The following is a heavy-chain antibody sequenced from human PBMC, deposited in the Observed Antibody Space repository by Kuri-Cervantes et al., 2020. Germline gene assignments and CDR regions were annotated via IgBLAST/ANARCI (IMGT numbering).Heavy chain of an antibody. CDR1: GYSLSSTYN. J-gene: IGHJ5*02. V-gene: IGHV4-38-2*01. D-gene: IGHD3-10*01. CDR3: ARGKRITMVRGAPGDYNWFDP. Sequence: GSLRLSCAVSGYSLSSTYNWGWIRQRPGKGLEWIGSIYYSGSTYYNPSLKSRVTISVDMSKNHFSLKLSSVTAADTAVYYCARGKRITMVRGAPGDYNWFDPWGQGTLVTVSS. CDR2: IYYSGST.